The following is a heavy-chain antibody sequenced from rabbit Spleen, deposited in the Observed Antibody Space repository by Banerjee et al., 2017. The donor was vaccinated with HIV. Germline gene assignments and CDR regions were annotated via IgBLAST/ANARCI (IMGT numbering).Heavy chain of an antibody. CDR3: ARDLAGVVGWNLDL. D-gene: IGHD4-1*01. CDR2: IYPGSGTGT. V-gene: IGHV1S45*01. CDR1: GFSFSGSYW. Sequence: EESGGDLVKPEGSLTLTCTASGFSFSGSYWICWVRQAPGKGLEWIACIYPGSGTGTAYANWAKGRFTITRSTSLNTVTLQMTSLTAADTATNFCARDLAGVVGWNLDLWGPGTLVTVS. J-gene: IGHJ4*01.